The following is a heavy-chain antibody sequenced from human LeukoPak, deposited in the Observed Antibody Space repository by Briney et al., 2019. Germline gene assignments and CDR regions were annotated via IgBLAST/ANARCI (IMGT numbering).Heavy chain of an antibody. V-gene: IGHV1-69*13. CDR2: IIPIFGTA. J-gene: IGHJ4*02. D-gene: IGHD4-17*01. CDR3: ASPGLYGDYSYFDY. CDR1: GGTFSSYA. Sequence: GASVKVSCKASGGTFSSYAISWVRQAPGQGLEWMGGIIPIFGTANYAQKFQGRVTITADESTSTAYMELSSLRSEDTAVYYCASPGLYGDYSYFDYWGQGTLVTVSS.